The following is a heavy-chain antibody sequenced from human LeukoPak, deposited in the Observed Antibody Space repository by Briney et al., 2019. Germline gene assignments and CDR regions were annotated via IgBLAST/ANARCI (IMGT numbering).Heavy chain of an antibody. J-gene: IGHJ6*03. CDR2: INPNSGGT. CDR3: ARAGDGAVIYYYYYYMDV. V-gene: IGHV1-2*02. Sequence: GASVKVFCKASGYTFTGYYMHWVRQAPGQGLEWMGWINPNSGGTNYAQKFQGRVTMTRDTSISTAYMELSRLRSDDTAVYYCARAGDGAVIYYYYYYMDVWGKGTTVTVSS. D-gene: IGHD4-11*01. CDR1: GYTFTGYY.